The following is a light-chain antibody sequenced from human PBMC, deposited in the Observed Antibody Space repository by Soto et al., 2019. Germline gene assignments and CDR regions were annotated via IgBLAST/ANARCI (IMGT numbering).Light chain of an antibody. J-gene: IGLJ1*01. CDR1: ASDVGGYNY. V-gene: IGLV2-14*01. CDR3: NAYTTLSNRV. Sequence: QSVLTQPASVSGSPGQSITISCTGTASDVGGYNYVSWYQQHPGKAPKLMIHAVSNRPSGISSRFSGSKSGNTASLTISGLQAEDEADYYCNAYTTLSNRVFGTGTKVTVL. CDR2: AVS.